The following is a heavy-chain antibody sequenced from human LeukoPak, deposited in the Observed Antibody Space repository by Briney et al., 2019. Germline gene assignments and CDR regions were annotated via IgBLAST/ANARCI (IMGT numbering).Heavy chain of an antibody. J-gene: IGHJ4*02. CDR1: GFTFSSFW. Sequence: GGSLRLSCAASGFTFSSFWMHWVRQAPGKGLVWVSLINSDGSSTNYADSVKGRFTMSRDNAKNSLFLQMNSLRAEDTAVYYCARDRGYGYGHFDYWGQGTLVTVSS. D-gene: IGHD5-18*01. CDR3: ARDRGYGYGHFDY. CDR2: INSDGSST. V-gene: IGHV3-74*01.